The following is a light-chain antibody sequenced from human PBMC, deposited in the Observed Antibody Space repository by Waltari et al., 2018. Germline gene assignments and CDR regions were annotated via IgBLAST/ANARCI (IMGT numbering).Light chain of an antibody. CDR3: AVWDDSLNGLI. J-gene: IGLJ2*01. V-gene: IGLV1-44*01. CDR1: TSNIGKNT. CDR2: FNG. Sequence: QSVLTQPPSASGTPGQRVTLSCSGSTSNIGKNTVTWNQQPPGTAPNLVIYFNGQRPSGVPDRFSGSKSGTSASLAISGLQSEDEADFHCAVWDDSLNGLIFGGGTKLTVL.